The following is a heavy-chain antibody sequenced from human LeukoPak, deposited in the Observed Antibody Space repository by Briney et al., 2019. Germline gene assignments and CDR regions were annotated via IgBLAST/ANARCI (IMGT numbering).Heavy chain of an antibody. V-gene: IGHV3-66*01. CDR1: GFTVTSNY. Sequence: GGSLRLSCVAYGFTVTSNYMNWVRQAPGKGLEWVSVIYSGTSTYYADSVKGRFTISRDNSKDTLYLQMNNLRVEDTAVYYCAGGYTRYYFDYWGQGTLVTVSS. J-gene: IGHJ4*02. D-gene: IGHD5-18*01. CDR3: AGGYTRYYFDY. CDR2: IYSGTST.